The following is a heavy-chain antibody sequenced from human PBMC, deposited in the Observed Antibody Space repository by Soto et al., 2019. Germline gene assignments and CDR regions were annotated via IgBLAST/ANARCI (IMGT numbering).Heavy chain of an antibody. CDR1: GGSISSGGYY. CDR3: ARGPPIRYNWFDP. V-gene: IGHV4-31*03. CDR2: IYYSGST. J-gene: IGHJ5*02. Sequence: PSETLSLTCTVSGGSISSGGYYWSWIRQHPGKGLEWIGYIYYSGSTYYNPSLKSRVTIAVDTSKNQFSLKLSSVTAADTAVYYCARGPPIRYNWFDPWGHGTLVTVSS.